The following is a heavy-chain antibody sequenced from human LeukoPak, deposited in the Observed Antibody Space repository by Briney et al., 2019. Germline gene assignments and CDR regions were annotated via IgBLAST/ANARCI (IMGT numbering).Heavy chain of an antibody. J-gene: IGHJ4*02. V-gene: IGHV3-30*18. CDR1: GFTFSSYG. Sequence: GGSLRLSCAASGFTFSSYGMHWVRQAPGKGLEWVAVISYDGSNKYYADSVKGRFTISRDNSKNPLYLQMNSLRAEDTAVYYCAKVPPPDYEEPNDYWGQGTLVTVSS. D-gene: IGHD4-17*01. CDR2: ISYDGSNK. CDR3: AKVPPPDYEEPNDY.